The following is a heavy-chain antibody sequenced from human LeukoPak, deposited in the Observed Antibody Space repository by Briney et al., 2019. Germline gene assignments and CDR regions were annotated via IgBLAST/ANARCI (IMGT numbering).Heavy chain of an antibody. CDR3: ARRKKRVRGVNYYYMDV. CDR1: GGSFSDYY. CDR2: INHSGST. J-gene: IGHJ6*03. V-gene: IGHV4-34*01. Sequence: SETLSLTCAVYGGSFSDYYWSWIRQPPGKGLEWIGEINHSGSTNHNPSLKSRVTISVDTSKNQFSLKLSSVTAADTAVYYCARRKKRVRGVNYYYMDVWGKGTTVTISS. D-gene: IGHD3-10*01.